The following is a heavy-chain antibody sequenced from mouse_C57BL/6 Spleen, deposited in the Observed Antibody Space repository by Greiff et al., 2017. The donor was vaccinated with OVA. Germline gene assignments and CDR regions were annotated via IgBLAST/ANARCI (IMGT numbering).Heavy chain of an antibody. V-gene: IGHV1-22*01. J-gene: IGHJ4*01. CDR3: ARCYYGSSYAMDY. CDR2: INPNNGGT. D-gene: IGHD1-1*01. CDR1: GYTFTDYN. Sequence: EVQLQQSGPELVKPGASVKMSCKASGYTFTDYNMHWVKQSHGKSLEWIGYINPNNGGTSYNQKFKGKATLTVNKSSSTAYMELRSLTSEDSAVYYCARCYYGSSYAMDYWGQGTSVTVSS.